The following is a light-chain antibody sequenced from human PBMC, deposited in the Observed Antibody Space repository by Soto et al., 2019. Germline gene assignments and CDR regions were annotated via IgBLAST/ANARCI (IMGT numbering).Light chain of an antibody. CDR1: QSVLYSSNNKNY. V-gene: IGKV4-1*01. J-gene: IGKJ3*01. Sequence: IVMTQSPDSLAVSLGERATINCKSSQSVLYSSNNKNYLAWYQQKPGQPPKLLIYWASTRESGVPDRVSGSGSGTDFTLTISSLQAEDVAVYYCQQYYSAPFTFGPGTKVDIK. CDR3: QQYYSAPFT. CDR2: WAS.